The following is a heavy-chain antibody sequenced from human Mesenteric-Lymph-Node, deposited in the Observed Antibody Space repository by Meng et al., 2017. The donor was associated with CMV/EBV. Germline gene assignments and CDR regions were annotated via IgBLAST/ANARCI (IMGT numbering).Heavy chain of an antibody. CDR3: VGYDFWSSFPNNNFDY. D-gene: IGHD3-3*01. V-gene: IGHV4-39*07. CDR2: IDYSGKT. J-gene: IGHJ4*02. CDR1: SFASSTYY. Sequence: SFASSTYYWGWIRQPPGKGLEWVGTIDYSGKTSFNPSLKSRVTLSVDTSKSQFSLRLISVTAADTAVYYCVGYDFWSSFPNNNFDYWGQGTLVTVSS.